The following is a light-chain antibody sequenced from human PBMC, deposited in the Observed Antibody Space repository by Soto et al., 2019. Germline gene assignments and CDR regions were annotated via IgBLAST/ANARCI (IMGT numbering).Light chain of an antibody. J-gene: IGKJ4*01. Sequence: DIVMTQSPDSLAVSLGERATINCTSSQSLLFSSNNRNYLAWYQQKAGQPPKLLIYWASSRESGVPDRFSGSESVTDFTLTVSSLQAEDVAVYYCQQYYTTPPISFGGGTKVEIK. CDR1: QSLLFSSNNRNY. CDR3: QQYYTTPPIS. V-gene: IGKV4-1*01. CDR2: WAS.